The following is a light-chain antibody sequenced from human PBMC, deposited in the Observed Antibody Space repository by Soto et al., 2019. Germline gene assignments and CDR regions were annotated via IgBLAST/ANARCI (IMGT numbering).Light chain of an antibody. Sequence: ILLTQSPSSLSASVLYIVTITFRSSQGIDTSLAWYQQKPGKAPKLLIYAPSNFQSGVPSRFSGSGSGTHFTLTISSLQPEDFATYYCQKLHGYPINFGQGTRLEIK. CDR2: APS. CDR3: QKLHGYPIN. J-gene: IGKJ5*01. CDR1: QGIDTS. V-gene: IGKV1-9*01.